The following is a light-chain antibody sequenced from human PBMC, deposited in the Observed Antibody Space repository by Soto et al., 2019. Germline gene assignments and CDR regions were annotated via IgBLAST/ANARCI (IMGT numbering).Light chain of an antibody. CDR1: QSVSSSS. CDR2: AAS. CDR3: QQYGSSPLT. Sequence: EIVLTQSPGTLSLSPGERATLSCRASQSVSSSSLAWYQQKPGQAPRLLIYAASSRATGIPHRFSGSGSGTDFTLTVSRLEPEDFAVYYCQQYGSSPLTFGGGTKVDIK. J-gene: IGKJ4*01. V-gene: IGKV3-20*01.